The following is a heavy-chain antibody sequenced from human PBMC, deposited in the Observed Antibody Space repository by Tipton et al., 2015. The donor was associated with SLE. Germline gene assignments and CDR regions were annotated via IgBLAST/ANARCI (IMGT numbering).Heavy chain of an antibody. CDR1: GGSISSHY. CDR2: IYYSGST. V-gene: IGHV4-59*11. Sequence: TLSLTCTVSGGSISSHYWSWIRQPPGKGLEWIGYIYYSGSTNYNPSPKSRVTIAVDTSKNQFSLKLSPVTAADTAVYYCASSPYSSSWYYFDYWGQGTLVTVSS. D-gene: IGHD6-13*01. J-gene: IGHJ4*02. CDR3: ASSPYSSSWYYFDY.